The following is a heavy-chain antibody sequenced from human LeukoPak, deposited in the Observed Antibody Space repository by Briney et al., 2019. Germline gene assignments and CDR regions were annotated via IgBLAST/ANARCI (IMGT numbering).Heavy chain of an antibody. Sequence: SETLSLTCTVSGGSINNYYWIWIRQPPGRGLEWIGYIHYSGSTNYNPSLKSRVTISVDTSKNQFSLRLSSVTAADTAVYYCARIPAERGLRAYYYYMDVWGNGTTVTVSS. CDR3: ARIPAERGLRAYYYYMDV. V-gene: IGHV4-59*08. D-gene: IGHD3/OR15-3a*01. CDR2: IHYSGST. CDR1: GGSINNYY. J-gene: IGHJ6*03.